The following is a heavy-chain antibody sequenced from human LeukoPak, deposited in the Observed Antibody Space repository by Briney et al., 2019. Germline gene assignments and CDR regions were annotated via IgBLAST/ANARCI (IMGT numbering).Heavy chain of an antibody. V-gene: IGHV1-2*02. D-gene: IGHD2-15*01. J-gene: IGHJ1*01. CDR3: ARDTLIDRYCTGGSCYSDEYFQH. CDR2: INPNSGGT. CDR1: GYTFTGFY. Sequence: GSVNDSCKASGYTFTGFYMHWVRQAPGQGLEWMGWINPNSGGTNYAQKFQGRVTMTRDTSISTAYMELSRLRSDDTAVYYCARDTLIDRYCTGGSCYSDEYFQHWGQGTLVTVSS.